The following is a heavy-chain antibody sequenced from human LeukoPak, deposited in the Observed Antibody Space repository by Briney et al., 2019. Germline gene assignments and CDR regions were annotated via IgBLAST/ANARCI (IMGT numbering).Heavy chain of an antibody. V-gene: IGHV1-46*01. J-gene: IGHJ4*02. D-gene: IGHD3-22*01. Sequence: GASVKVSCKAFGYTFTSNYMHWVRQAPGQGLEWMGIINPSGGSTSYAQKFQGRVTMTRDTSTSTVYMELSSLRSEDTAVYYCARAYYHDSSDYYFPLDYWGQGTLVTVSS. CDR3: ARAYYHDSSDYYFPLDY. CDR2: INPSGGST. CDR1: GYTFTSNY.